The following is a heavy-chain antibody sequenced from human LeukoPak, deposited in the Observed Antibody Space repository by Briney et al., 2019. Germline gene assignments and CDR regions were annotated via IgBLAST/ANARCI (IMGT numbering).Heavy chain of an antibody. J-gene: IGHJ6*03. Sequence: SETPSPTRAVYGGSFSGYYWSWVRPPPRKGRGWIGEINHNGSTNYNPSLKSRVTISVDTSKNQFSLKLSSVTAADTAVYYCARLYSSSWYRYYYYYYMDVWGKGTTVTISS. V-gene: IGHV4-34*01. D-gene: IGHD6-13*01. CDR3: ARLYSSSWYRYYYYYYMDV. CDR2: INHNGST. CDR1: GGSFSGYY.